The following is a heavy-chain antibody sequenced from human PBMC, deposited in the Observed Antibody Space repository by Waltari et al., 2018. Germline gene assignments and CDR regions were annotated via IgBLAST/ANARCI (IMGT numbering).Heavy chain of an antibody. CDR2: LSGGCGNT. D-gene: IGHD5-18*01. V-gene: IGHV3-23*04. J-gene: IGHJ4*02. CDR3: AKDVGYSGGHFDS. CDR1: GFTFGDNA. Sequence: EVQLVESGGGLVQGGGSLGPSWVVSGFTFGDNARSWVRQVPGKGVGWVSSLSGGCGNTHYEDSGRGRFTISRDNSKNTLYLQMNTLRAEDTATYYCAKDVGYSGGHFDSWGLGIPVTVSS.